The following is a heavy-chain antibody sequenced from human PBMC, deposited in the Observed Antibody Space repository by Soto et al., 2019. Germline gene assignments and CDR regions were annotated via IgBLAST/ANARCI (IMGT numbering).Heavy chain of an antibody. J-gene: IGHJ3*02. CDR3: AKDMRYSSGWDAFDI. CDR2: ISWNSGSI. Sequence: SLTLSFTAPGFTFEDYAIHGVRQAPGKGLERVSVISWNSGSIGYADSVKGRFTISRDNAKNSLYLQMNSLRAEDTALYYCAKDMRYSSGWDAFDIWGQGTMVTVSS. D-gene: IGHD6-19*01. CDR1: GFTFEDYA. V-gene: IGHV3-9*01.